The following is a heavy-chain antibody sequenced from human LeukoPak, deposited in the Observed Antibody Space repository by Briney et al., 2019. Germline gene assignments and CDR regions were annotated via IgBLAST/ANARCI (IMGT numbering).Heavy chain of an antibody. Sequence: GGSLRLSCAASGFTFSDYYMSWIRQAPGKGLEWVSYISSSGSTIYYADSVKGRFTISRDNAKNSLYLQMNSLRAEDTAVYYCARVRYSGSSFWFDPWGQGTLVTVSS. J-gene: IGHJ5*02. CDR1: GFTFSDYY. CDR2: ISSSGSTI. V-gene: IGHV3-11*01. CDR3: ARVRYSGSSFWFDP. D-gene: IGHD6-6*01.